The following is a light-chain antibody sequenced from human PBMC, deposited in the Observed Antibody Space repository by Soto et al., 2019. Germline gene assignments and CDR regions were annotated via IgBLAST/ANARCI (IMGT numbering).Light chain of an antibody. CDR2: GTS. Sequence: EVVLTQSPGTLSLSPGERATLSCRARQSVSSSYLAWYQQKPGQAPRLLIYGTSSRATGIPDRFSGSGSGTDFTLTISRLEAEDFAVYYCQQYGSSSWTFGQGTKVEIK. J-gene: IGKJ1*01. CDR1: QSVSSSY. CDR3: QQYGSSSWT. V-gene: IGKV3-20*01.